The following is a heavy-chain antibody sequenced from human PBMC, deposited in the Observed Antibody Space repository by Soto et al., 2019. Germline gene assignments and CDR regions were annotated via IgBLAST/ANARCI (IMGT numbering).Heavy chain of an antibody. V-gene: IGHV3-33*06. J-gene: IGHJ4*02. CDR3: AKDRNGWYIED. CDR1: GFTFSLYG. Sequence: GGSLRLSCAASGFTFSLYGMHWVRQAPGKGLEWVAVIYYDGSNKYYADSVKGRFTISRDNSNNTLYLQMDSLRVEDTSIYYCAKDRNGWYIEDWGQGTLVTVSS. CDR2: IYYDGSNK. D-gene: IGHD6-25*01.